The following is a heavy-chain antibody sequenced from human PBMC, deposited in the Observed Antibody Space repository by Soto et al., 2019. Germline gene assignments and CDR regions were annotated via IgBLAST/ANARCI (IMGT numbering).Heavy chain of an antibody. J-gene: IGHJ3*02. V-gene: IGHV4-4*02. CDR1: GGSISSSNW. Sequence: SETLSLTCAVSGGSISSSNWWSWVRQPPGKGLEWIGEIYHSGSTNYNPSLKSRVTISVDKSKNQFSLKLSSVTAADTAVYYCASGIRFLEWLSDAFDIWGQGTMVTVSS. CDR2: IYHSGST. CDR3: ASGIRFLEWLSDAFDI. D-gene: IGHD3-3*01.